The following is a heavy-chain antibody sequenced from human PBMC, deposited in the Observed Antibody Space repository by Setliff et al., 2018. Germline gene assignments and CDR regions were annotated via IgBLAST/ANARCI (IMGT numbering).Heavy chain of an antibody. V-gene: IGHV3-7*01. CDR3: ARDHAYGSRFYYYYYGMDV. Sequence: PGGSLRLSCAASGFTFSSYWMSWVRQAPGKGLEWVANIKQDGSEKYYVDSVKGRFTISRDNAKKSVYLQMNSLRAEDTAVYYCARDHAYGSRFYYYYYGMDVWGQGTTVTVSS. CDR2: IKQDGSEK. CDR1: GFTFSSYW. J-gene: IGHJ6*02. D-gene: IGHD3-10*01.